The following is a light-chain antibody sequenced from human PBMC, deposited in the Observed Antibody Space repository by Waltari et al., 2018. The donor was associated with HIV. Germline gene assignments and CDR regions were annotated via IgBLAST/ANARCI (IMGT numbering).Light chain of an antibody. CDR3: QQDYTTPRT. V-gene: IGKV4-1*01. Sequence: DIVMTQSPDSLAVSLGERATINCKSSQSVLSSSTNKTHLAWYQQKPGQPPKLLIYWASTRDSGVPDRFSGSGSGTDFTLTISSLQAEDGAVYYCQQDYTTPRTFGQGTRWKSN. CDR2: WAS. J-gene: IGKJ1*01. CDR1: QSVLSSSTNKTH.